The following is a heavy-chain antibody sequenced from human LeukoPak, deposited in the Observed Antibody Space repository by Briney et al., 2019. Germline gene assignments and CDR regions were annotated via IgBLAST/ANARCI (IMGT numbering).Heavy chain of an antibody. CDR1: GFTFSNAW. V-gene: IGHV3-15*01. CDR2: IKSKTDGGTT. J-gene: IGHJ4*02. D-gene: IGHD3-10*01. Sequence: GGSLRLSCAASGFTFSNAWMSWVRQAPGKGLEWVGRIKSKTDGGTTENAASVKGRFTISRDDSKSIAYLQMNSLKTEDTAVYYCTGSFGELTFFDYWGLGTLVTVSS. CDR3: TGSFGELTFFDY.